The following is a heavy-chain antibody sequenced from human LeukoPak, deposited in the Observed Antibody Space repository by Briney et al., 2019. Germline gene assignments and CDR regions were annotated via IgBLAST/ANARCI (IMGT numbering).Heavy chain of an antibody. D-gene: IGHD3-10*01. CDR2: INPNSGGT. J-gene: IGHJ4*02. V-gene: IGHV1-2*02. CDR1: GYTFTGYY. CDR3: ARDPKGSFGADY. Sequence: GASVTVSCKASGYTFTGYYMHWVRQAPGQGLEWMGWINPNSGGTNYAQKFQGRVTMTRDTSISTAYMELSRLRSDDTAVYYCARDPKGSFGADYWGQGTLVTVSS.